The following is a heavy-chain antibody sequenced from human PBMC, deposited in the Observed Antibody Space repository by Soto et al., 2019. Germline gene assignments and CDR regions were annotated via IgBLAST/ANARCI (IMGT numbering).Heavy chain of an antibody. CDR1: GFTVSYYY. CDR2: IYSGGST. D-gene: IGHD3-22*01. J-gene: IGHJ3*02. Sequence: PGGSLRLSCAASGFTVSYYYMSWVLQAPGKGLEWVSIIYSGGSTYYADSVKGRFTISRHSSKNTLYLQMNSLRAEDTAVYYCATFYDSSGYTPSYAFDIWGQGTMVTVSS. CDR3: ATFYDSSGYTPSYAFDI. V-gene: IGHV3-53*04.